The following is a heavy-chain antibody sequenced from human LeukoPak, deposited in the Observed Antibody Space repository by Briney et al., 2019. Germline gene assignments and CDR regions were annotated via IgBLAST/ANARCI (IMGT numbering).Heavy chain of an antibody. D-gene: IGHD2-2*01. CDR1: GNIFTSSH. CDR2: INPSDGTR. V-gene: IGHV1-46*01. Sequence: WASVKVSCKASGNIFTSSHTHWVRQAPGQGLEWMGVINPSDGTRNYAQKFQGRVTMTRDMSTSTVYMDLSSLRSEDTAVYYCAREQGSTGYFEYWGQGTLVTVSS. J-gene: IGHJ4*02. CDR3: AREQGSTGYFEY.